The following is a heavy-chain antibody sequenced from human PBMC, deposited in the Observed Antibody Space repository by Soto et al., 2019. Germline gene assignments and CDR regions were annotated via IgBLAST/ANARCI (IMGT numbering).Heavy chain of an antibody. CDR2: IYSSGST. V-gene: IGHV4-61*01. J-gene: IGHJ4*01. CDR1: GDSVSSDNYY. D-gene: IGHD1-1*01. CDR3: ARGIRVHRPAFDY. Sequence: SENLSLTCTVSGDSVSSDNYYWTWIRQPPGKGLEWIGYIYSSGSTKYNPSLKSRVTISLDTSSNQFSLKLTSVTAADTAVYYCARGIRVHRPAFDYGGHGTLVSVSP.